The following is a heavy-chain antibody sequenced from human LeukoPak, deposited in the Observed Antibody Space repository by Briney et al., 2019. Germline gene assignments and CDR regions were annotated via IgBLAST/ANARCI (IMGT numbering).Heavy chain of an antibody. J-gene: IGHJ4*02. CDR2: INPNNGGT. V-gene: IGHV1-2*02. D-gene: IGHD3-10*01. CDR3: ARDSGEVPDY. CDR1: GYTFTGYY. Sequence: ASVKVSCKASGYTFTGYYMHWVRQAPGQGLEGMGWINPNNGGTKYAQNFQGRVTMTRDTSISTAYMELDRLRFDDTAVYYCARDSGEVPDYWGQGTLVTVSS.